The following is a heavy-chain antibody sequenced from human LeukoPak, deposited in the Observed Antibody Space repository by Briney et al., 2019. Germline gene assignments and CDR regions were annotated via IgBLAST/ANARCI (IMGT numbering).Heavy chain of an antibody. CDR3: ARAYYDSSGDPTIFDY. D-gene: IGHD3-22*01. V-gene: IGHV4-34*01. CDR1: GGSFSGYY. Sequence: SETLSLTCAVYGGSFSGYYWSWIRQPPGKGLEWIGEINHSGSTNYNPSLKSRVTMSVDTSKNQFSLKLSSVTAADTAVYYCARAYYDSSGDPTIFDYWGQGTLVTVSS. CDR2: INHSGST. J-gene: IGHJ4*02.